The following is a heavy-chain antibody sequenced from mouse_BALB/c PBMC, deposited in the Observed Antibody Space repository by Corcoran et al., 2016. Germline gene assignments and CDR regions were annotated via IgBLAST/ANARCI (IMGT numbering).Heavy chain of an antibody. Sequence: VQLQQSGAELVKPGASVKLSCTASGFNIKDTYMHWVKQRPEQGLEWIGRLDPANGNTKYDPKFQGKATKTADTSSNTAYLQLSSLTSEDTAVDYCANWDWYFDVWGAGTTVTVSS. V-gene: IGHV14-3*02. J-gene: IGHJ1*01. CDR1: GFNIKDTY. CDR2: LDPANGNT. CDR3: ANWDWYFDV. D-gene: IGHD4-1*01.